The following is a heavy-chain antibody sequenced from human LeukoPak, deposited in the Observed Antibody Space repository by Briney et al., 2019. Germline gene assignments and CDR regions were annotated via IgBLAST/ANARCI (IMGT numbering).Heavy chain of an antibody. CDR3: AKLLIAVAGGA. D-gene: IGHD6-19*01. Sequence: GGSLRLSCAASGFTVSSNYMSWVRQAPGKGLEWVSVIYSGGSTYYADSVKGRFTISRDNSKNTLYLQMNSLRAEDTAVYYCAKLLIAVAGGAWGQGTLVTVSS. V-gene: IGHV3-53*01. CDR1: GFTVSSNY. J-gene: IGHJ4*02. CDR2: IYSGGST.